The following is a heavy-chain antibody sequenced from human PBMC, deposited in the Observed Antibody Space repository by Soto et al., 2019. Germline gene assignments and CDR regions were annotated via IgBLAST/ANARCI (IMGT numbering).Heavy chain of an antibody. V-gene: IGHV3-30-3*01. CDR3: ARAGCDGGSCYTLVGLRYGMDV. CDR2: ISYDGNNK. CDR1: GFTFSSYA. J-gene: IGHJ6*02. D-gene: IGHD2-15*01. Sequence: QVQLVESGGGVVQPGRSLRLSCAASGFTFSSYAMYWVRQAPGKGLEWGAVISYDGNNKYYADSVKGRFTISRDNSKNTRYLQMNSLRTEDMAVYYCARAGCDGGSCYTLVGLRYGMDVWGQGTTVTVSS.